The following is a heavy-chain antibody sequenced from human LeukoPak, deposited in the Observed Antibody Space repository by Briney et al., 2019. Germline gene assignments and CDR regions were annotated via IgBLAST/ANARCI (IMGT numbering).Heavy chain of an antibody. V-gene: IGHV1-69*13. CDR1: GGTFSSYA. CDR3: ASSKKLRIGGGSWFDP. Sequence: SVKVSCKASGGTFSSYAISWVRQAPGQGLEWMGGIIPIFGTANDAQKFQGRVTITADESTSTAYMELSSLRSEDTAVYYCASSKKLRIGGGSWFDPWGQGTLVTVSS. D-gene: IGHD3-16*01. CDR2: IIPIFGTA. J-gene: IGHJ5*02.